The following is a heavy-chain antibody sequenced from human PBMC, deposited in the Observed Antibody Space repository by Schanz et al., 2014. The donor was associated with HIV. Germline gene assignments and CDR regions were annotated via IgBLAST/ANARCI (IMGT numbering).Heavy chain of an antibody. D-gene: IGHD3-9*01. J-gene: IGHJ5*02. V-gene: IGHV1-18*01. CDR2: ISAYNGNT. CDR1: GYTFSHYG. Sequence: QVQLVQSGAEVKKPGASVKVSCKASGYTFSHYGITWVRQAPGQGPEWMGWISAYNGNTNYAQKIQGRVTMTTDTXTSTAYMELRXXXXXXXAVYYCARDHITIFLDPWGQGTLVTVSP. CDR3: ARDHITIFLDP.